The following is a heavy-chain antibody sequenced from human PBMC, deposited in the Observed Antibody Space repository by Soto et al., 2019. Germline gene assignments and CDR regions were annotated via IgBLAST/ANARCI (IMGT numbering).Heavy chain of an antibody. V-gene: IGHV4-61*03. CDR1: GFSLTTSGVG. CDR3: ARAGSSWYFWFDP. CDR2: ISNSGST. J-gene: IGHJ5*02. Sequence: SGPTLVNPTQTLTLTCTFSGFSLTTSGVGVSWIRQPPGKGLEWIGSISNSGSTNYNPSLKSRVTISVDTSKNHLSLNVDSVTAADTAVYYCARAGSSWYFWFDPWGQGTLVTVSS. D-gene: IGHD6-13*01.